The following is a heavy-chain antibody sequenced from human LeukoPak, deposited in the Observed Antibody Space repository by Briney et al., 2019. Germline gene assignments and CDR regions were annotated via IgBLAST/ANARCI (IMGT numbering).Heavy chain of an antibody. D-gene: IGHD4-17*01. V-gene: IGHV3-53*01. CDR1: GFTVSSKY. J-gene: IGHJ4*02. CDR3: AKDMDHDYDYYGFDY. Sequence: GGSLRLSCAASGFTVSSKYMSWVRQAPGKGLEWVSVIYSGGSTYYADSVKGRFTISRDNSKNTLYLQMNSLRGDDTAVYYCAKDMDHDYDYYGFDYWGQGTPVTVSS. CDR2: IYSGGST.